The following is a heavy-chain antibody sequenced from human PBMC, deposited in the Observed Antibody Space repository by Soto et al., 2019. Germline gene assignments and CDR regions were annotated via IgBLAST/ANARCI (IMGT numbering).Heavy chain of an antibody. CDR2: INSDGSTT. Sequence: GGSLRLSCVASGFTFSAYRMYWVRQAPGKGLVWVSRINSDGSTTSYADSVKGRFTISRDNAKNTLSLQMNSLRAEDTAVYFCARSSYDSSGYSKDYDFWGLGTLVTVS. CDR1: GFTFSAYR. J-gene: IGHJ4*02. V-gene: IGHV3-74*01. D-gene: IGHD3-22*01. CDR3: ARSSYDSSGYSKDYDF.